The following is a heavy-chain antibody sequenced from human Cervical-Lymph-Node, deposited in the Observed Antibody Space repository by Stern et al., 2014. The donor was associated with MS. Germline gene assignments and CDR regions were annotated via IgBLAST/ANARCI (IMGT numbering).Heavy chain of an antibody. CDR2: FYSEDGGT. J-gene: IGHJ6*02. D-gene: IGHD3-3*01. CDR1: GYTLTELS. CDR3: ATDRDDFRSGYSAPTKGYGLDV. Sequence: QVQLVQSGAGVKKPGASVKVSCKVSGYTLTELSMHWVRQAPGKGLEWMGGFYSEDGGTFYAQKFQGRVTIPEDTPTASASMERSILRTEDTAVYYCATDRDDFRSGYSAPTKGYGLDVWGQGTTVTVPS. V-gene: IGHV1-24*01.